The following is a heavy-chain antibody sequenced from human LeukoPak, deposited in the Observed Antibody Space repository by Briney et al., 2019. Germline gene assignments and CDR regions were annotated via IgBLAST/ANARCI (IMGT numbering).Heavy chain of an antibody. CDR1: GYTFTSYY. Sequence: DSVKVSCKASGYTFTSYYMHWVRQAPGQGLEWMGIINPSGGSTNYAQKFQGRVTMTRDTSTSTVHMELSSLRSEDTAVYYCARELTGGYSYGPFDYWGQGTLVTVSS. D-gene: IGHD5-18*01. J-gene: IGHJ4*02. CDR2: INPSGGST. CDR3: ARELTGGYSYGPFDY. V-gene: IGHV1-46*01.